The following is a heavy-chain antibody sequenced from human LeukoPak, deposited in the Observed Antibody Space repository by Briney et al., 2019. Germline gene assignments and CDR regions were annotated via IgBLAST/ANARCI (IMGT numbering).Heavy chain of an antibody. D-gene: IGHD1-14*01. CDR3: ARSKPTDYYYNGMDV. CDR1: GXTVNXXX. J-gene: IGHJ6*02. CDR2: IYSGGST. V-gene: IGHV3-66*01. Sequence: SGXTVNXXXMSWXXXXPGXXXXXXSIIYSGGSTYYADSVKGRFTISRDNSKNTLDLQMNSLRVEDTAVYFCARSKPTDYYYNGMDVWGQGTTVTVSS.